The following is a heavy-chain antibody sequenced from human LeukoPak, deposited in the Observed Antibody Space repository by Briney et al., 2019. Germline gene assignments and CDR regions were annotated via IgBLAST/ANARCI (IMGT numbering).Heavy chain of an antibody. CDR1: GGSISSGGYY. CDR3: ASSPRRDGYNWRWYYFDY. Sequence: PSETLSLTCTVSGGSISSGGYYWSWIRQHPGKGLEWIGYIYYSGSTYYNPSLKSRVTISVDTSKNQFSLKLSSVTAADTAVYYCASSPRRDGYNWRWYYFDYWGQGTLVTVSS. V-gene: IGHV4-31*03. CDR2: IYYSGST. D-gene: IGHD5-24*01. J-gene: IGHJ4*02.